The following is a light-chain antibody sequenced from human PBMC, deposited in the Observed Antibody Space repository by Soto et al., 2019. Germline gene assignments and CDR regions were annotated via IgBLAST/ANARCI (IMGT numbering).Light chain of an antibody. J-gene: IGKJ5*01. V-gene: IGKV1-9*01. CDR3: QQYNNWPFS. CDR1: QGINIF. CDR2: AAS. Sequence: DIQLTQSPSFLSASVGDRVTITCRASQGINIFLAWFQQKPGKAPNLLISAASTLQSGVPSRFSATGSETDFTLTISGLQSGDSAVYFCQQYNNWPFSFGQGTRLEIK.